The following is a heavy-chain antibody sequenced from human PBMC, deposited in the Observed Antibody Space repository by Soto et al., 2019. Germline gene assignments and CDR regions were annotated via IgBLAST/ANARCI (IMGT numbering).Heavy chain of an antibody. CDR2: ISSSSSTI. CDR3: ARSPPWIQLWGNWFDP. Sequence: PGGSLRLSCAASGFTFSSYSMNWVRQAPGKGLEWVSYISSSSSTIYYADSVKGRFTISRDNAKNSLYLQMNSLRAEDTAVYYCARSPPWIQLWGNWFDPRGQGTLVTVSS. D-gene: IGHD5-18*01. CDR1: GFTFSSYS. J-gene: IGHJ5*02. V-gene: IGHV3-48*01.